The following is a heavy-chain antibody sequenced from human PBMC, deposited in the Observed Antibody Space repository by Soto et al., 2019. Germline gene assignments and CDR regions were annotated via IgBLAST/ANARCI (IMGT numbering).Heavy chain of an antibody. J-gene: IGHJ6*02. CDR1: GFTFSSYA. D-gene: IGHD3-3*01. CDR2: ISGSGGST. V-gene: IGHV3-23*01. CDR3: AKDEVFGVVIIYYGMDV. Sequence: GGSLRLSCAASGFTFSSYAMSWVRQAPGKGLEWVSAISGSGGSTYYADSVKGRFTISRDNSKNTLYLQMNSLRAEDTAVYYCAKDEVFGVVIIYYGMDVWGQGTTVTVSS.